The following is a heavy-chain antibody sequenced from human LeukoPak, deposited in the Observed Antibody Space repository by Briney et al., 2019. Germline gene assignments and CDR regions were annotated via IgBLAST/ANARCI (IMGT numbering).Heavy chain of an antibody. CDR1: GGSISSSSYY. CDR3: ARGGSSGWNYYYYYMDV. CDR2: IYYSGST. V-gene: IGHV4-39*07. J-gene: IGHJ6*03. D-gene: IGHD6-19*01. Sequence: SETLSLTCTVSGGSISSSSYYWGWIRQPPGKGLEWIGSIYYSGSTYYNPSLKSRVTISVDTSKNQFSLKLSSVTAADTAVYYCARGGSSGWNYYYYYMDVWGKGTTVTVSS.